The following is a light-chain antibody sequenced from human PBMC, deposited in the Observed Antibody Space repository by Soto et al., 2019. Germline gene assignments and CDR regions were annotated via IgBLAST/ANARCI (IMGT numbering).Light chain of an antibody. J-gene: IGKJ1*01. CDR1: HDIITY. CDR3: QQYNSYSWT. Sequence: DIQLTQSPSLLSASVGDRVTITCRASHDIITYLAWYQQKPGKAPKLMIYEASTLQSGVPSRFSGSGSGTEFTLTISSLQPDDFATYYCQQYNSYSWTFGQGTKVDIK. V-gene: IGKV1-9*01. CDR2: EAS.